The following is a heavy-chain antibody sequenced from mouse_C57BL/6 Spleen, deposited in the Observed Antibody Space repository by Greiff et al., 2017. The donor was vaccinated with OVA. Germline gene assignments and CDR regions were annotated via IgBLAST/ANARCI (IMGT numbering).Heavy chain of an antibody. CDR3: ARARGDYVDY. CDR1: GYTFTSYW. J-gene: IGHJ2*01. V-gene: IGHV1-69*01. CDR2: IDPSDSYT. Sequence: VQLQESGAELVMPGASVKLSCKASGYTFTSYWMHWVKQRPGQGLEWIGEIDPSDSYTNYNQKFKGKSTLTVDKSSSTAYMQLSSLTSEDSAVYDCARARGDYVDYWGQGTTLTVSS.